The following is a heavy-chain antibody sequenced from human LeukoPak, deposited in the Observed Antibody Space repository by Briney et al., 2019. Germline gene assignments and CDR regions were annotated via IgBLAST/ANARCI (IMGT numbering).Heavy chain of an antibody. Sequence: GESLKISCKGSGYSFTSYWIGWVRQMPGKGLEWMRIIYPGDSNTRCSPSFQGQDTISADKSISTAYLRWSSLKASDTAMYYCARTYYYDGIGSITFDYWGQGTLVTVAS. V-gene: IGHV5-51*01. D-gene: IGHD3-22*01. CDR2: IYPGDSNT. CDR1: GYSFTSYW. J-gene: IGHJ4*02. CDR3: ARTYYYDGIGSITFDY.